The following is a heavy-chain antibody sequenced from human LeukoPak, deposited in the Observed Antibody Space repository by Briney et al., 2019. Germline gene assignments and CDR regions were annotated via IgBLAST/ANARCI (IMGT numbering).Heavy chain of an antibody. J-gene: IGHJ2*01. V-gene: IGHV3-7*01. CDR1: SSGSYY. CDR3: AKPSLYYYDTSGYYRYWYFDL. Sequence: SSGSYYWSWVRQAPGKGLEWVANIKQDGSEKYYVDSVKGRFTISRDNSKNTLYLQMNSLRAEDTAVYYCAKPSLYYYDTSGYYRYWYFDLWGRGTLVTVSS. CDR2: IKQDGSEK. D-gene: IGHD3-22*01.